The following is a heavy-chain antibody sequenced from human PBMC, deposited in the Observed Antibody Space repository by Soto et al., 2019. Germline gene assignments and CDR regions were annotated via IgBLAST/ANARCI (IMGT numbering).Heavy chain of an antibody. V-gene: IGHV1-3*01. Sequence: ASVKVFCKASGYTFTSYAMHWVRQAAGQRLEWMGWINAGNGNTKYSQKFQGRVTITRDTSASTAYMELSSLRSEDTAVYYCASWYGSTTSSWFDPWGQGTLGHGSS. CDR3: ASWYGSTTSSWFDP. D-gene: IGHD2-2*01. J-gene: IGHJ5*02. CDR2: INAGNGNT. CDR1: GYTFTSYA.